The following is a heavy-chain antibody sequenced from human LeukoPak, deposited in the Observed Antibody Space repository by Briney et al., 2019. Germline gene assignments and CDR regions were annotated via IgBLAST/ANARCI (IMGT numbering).Heavy chain of an antibody. Sequence: SETLSLTCTVSGASINSYFFSWVRQPAGKGLEWIGRISVRGTTNYNPSLRSRVTLSVGTSKDQFSLNLTSVTAADTAVYYCARDSLTPGVMGLARGQGILVTVSS. CDR1: GASINSYF. J-gene: IGHJ4*02. CDR2: ISVRGTT. V-gene: IGHV4-4*07. CDR3: ARDSLTPGVMGLA. D-gene: IGHD2-2*01.